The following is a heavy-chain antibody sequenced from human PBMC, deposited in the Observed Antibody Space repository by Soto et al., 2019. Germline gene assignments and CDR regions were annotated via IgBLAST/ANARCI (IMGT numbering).Heavy chain of an antibody. Sequence: RNLSCASAAFTYRSYRISWLTEAPGEWLAGVSRIKQDRSEKYYVDSAKGRFTISRDNPKKSPYLQKNSLRAEDTAVYYCARDGPFISVAAPGYYYGMDVCGQGT. J-gene: IGHJ6*02. D-gene: IGHD6-19*01. CDR2: IKQDRSEK. V-gene: IGHV3-7*03. CDR1: AFTYRSYR. CDR3: ARDGPFISVAAPGYYYGMDV.